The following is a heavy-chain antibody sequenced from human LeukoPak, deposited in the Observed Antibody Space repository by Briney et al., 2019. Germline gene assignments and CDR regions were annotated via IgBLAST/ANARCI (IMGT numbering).Heavy chain of an antibody. CDR2: MNPNRGNT. V-gene: IGHV1-8*01. CDR1: GYTFTSYD. D-gene: IGHD1-26*01. J-gene: IGHJ6*03. CDR3: ARGGLGGVGATEYYYYYYMDV. Sequence: ASVKVSCKASGYTFTSYDINWVRQATGQGLEWMGWMNPNRGNTGYAQKFQGRVTMTRNTSISTAYMELSSLRSEDTAVYYCARGGLGGVGATEYYYYYYMDVWGKGTTVTVSS.